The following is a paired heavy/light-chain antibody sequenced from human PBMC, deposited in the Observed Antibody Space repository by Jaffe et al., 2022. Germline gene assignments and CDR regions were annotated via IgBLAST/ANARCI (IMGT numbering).Light chain of an antibody. CDR3: FSYTVSSTYV. CDR2: DVS. CDR1: SSDVGGYNY. Sequence: QSALTQPASVSGSPGQSITISCTGTSSDVGGYNYVSWYQHHPGKAPKLLIFDVSNRPSGVSNRFSVSKSGNTASLTISGLQAEDEADYYCFSYTVSSTYVFGSGTKVTVL. V-gene: IGLV2-14*03. J-gene: IGLJ1*01.
Heavy chain of an antibody. D-gene: IGHD3-16*01. CDR3: VRGALRAYYVDV. J-gene: IGHJ6*03. Sequence: EVQLVESGGGLVQPGGSLRLSCAASGFTFNNYWIHWVRQVPGKGLVWVSRVNTDESSTNYADSVKGRFTISRDNAKNTVYLQMNSLRAEDTAVYYCVRGALRAYYVDVWGKGTTVTVSS. V-gene: IGHV3-74*01. CDR2: VNTDESST. CDR1: GFTFNNYW.